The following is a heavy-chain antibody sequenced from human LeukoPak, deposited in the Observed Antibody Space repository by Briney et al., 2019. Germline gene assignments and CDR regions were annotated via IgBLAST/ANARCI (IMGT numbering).Heavy chain of an antibody. CDR1: GFTFSSYT. D-gene: IGHD3-3*01. J-gene: IGHJ4*02. CDR2: IYSGGST. CDR3: ARDPPFGGVDY. Sequence: GGSLRLSCAASGFTFSSYTMHWVRQAPGKGLEWVSVIYSGGSTYYADSVKGRFTISRDNSKNTLYLQMNSLRAEDTAVYYCARDPPFGGVDYWGQGTLVTVSS. V-gene: IGHV3-66*01.